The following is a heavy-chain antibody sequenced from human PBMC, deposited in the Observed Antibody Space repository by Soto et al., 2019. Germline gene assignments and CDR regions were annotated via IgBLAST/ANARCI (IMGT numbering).Heavy chain of an antibody. CDR1: GGSISSYY. Sequence: SETLSLTCTVSGGSISSYYWSWIRQPPGKGLEWIGYIYYSGSTNYNPSHKSRVTISVDTSKNQFSLKLSSVTAADTAVYYFARHESTYDFWSGHTWDYWGQGTLVTVSS. CDR3: ARHESTYDFWSGHTWDY. V-gene: IGHV4-59*08. J-gene: IGHJ4*02. CDR2: IYYSGST. D-gene: IGHD3-3*01.